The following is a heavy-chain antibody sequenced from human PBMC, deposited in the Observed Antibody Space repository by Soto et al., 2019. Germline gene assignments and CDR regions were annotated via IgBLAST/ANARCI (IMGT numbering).Heavy chain of an antibody. Sequence: QVQLQESGPGLVKPSGTLSLTCTVSGGSKSSSNWWNWVRQTPGKGLEWIGETHQSGRTNYNPSLKSRVTISVDKSKNRFSLNLSSVTAADTAVYYCARSEATVLDSWGQGTLVTVSS. D-gene: IGHD4-17*01. J-gene: IGHJ4*02. CDR2: THQSGRT. CDR1: GGSKSSSNW. CDR3: ARSEATVLDS. V-gene: IGHV4-4*02.